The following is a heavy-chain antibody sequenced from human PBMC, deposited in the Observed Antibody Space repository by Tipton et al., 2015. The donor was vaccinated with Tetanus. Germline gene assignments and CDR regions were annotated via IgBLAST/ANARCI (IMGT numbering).Heavy chain of an antibody. CDR2: IYTSGST. CDR1: GGSISSYY. Sequence: LRLSCTVSGGSISSYYWSWIRQPAGKGLEWIGRIYTSGSTNYNPSLKSRVTMSVDTSKNQFSLKLSSVTAADTAVYYCARQIYLYDSTRYNWFDPWGRGTLVTVSS. V-gene: IGHV4-4*07. D-gene: IGHD3-22*01. CDR3: ARQIYLYDSTRYNWFDP. J-gene: IGHJ5*02.